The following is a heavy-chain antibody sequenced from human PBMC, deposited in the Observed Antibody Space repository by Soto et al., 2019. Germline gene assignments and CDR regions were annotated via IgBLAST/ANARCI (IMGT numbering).Heavy chain of an antibody. V-gene: IGHV3-23*01. CDR2: ISGSGGST. Sequence: GGSLRLSCAASGFTFSSYAMSWVRQAPGKGLEWVSAISGSGGSTYYADSVKGRFTISRDNSKNTLYLQMNSLRAEDTAVYYCAKGATMVRGVMYDYYYYYMDVWGKGTTVTVSS. CDR1: GFTFSSYA. J-gene: IGHJ6*03. D-gene: IGHD3-10*01. CDR3: AKGATMVRGVMYDYYYYYMDV.